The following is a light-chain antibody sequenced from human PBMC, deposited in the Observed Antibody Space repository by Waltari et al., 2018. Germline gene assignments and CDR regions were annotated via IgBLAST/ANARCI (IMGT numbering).Light chain of an antibody. CDR3: QQSYSTRGT. V-gene: IGKV1-39*01. CDR2: AAS. J-gene: IGKJ1*01. Sequence: DIQMTQSPSSLSASVGARVTITCRASQSISSYLNWYQQKPGKAPKLLIYAASSLQRGVPSRFSGSGSGTDFTLTISSLQPEDFATYYCQQSYSTRGTFGQGTKVEIK. CDR1: QSISSY.